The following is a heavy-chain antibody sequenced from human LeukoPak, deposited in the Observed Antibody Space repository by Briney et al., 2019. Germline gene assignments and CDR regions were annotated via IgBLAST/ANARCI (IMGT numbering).Heavy chain of an antibody. Sequence: SETLSLTCTVSGGSISNYYWGWIRQPPGKGLEWIGYIYYSGSTNYNPSLRSRVTISVDTSKNQFSLKMRSVTAADTARYYCSSSARGSGTYAFNYWGQGTLVPVPT. V-gene: IGHV4-59*01. J-gene: IGHJ4*02. CDR2: IYYSGST. CDR1: GGSISNYY. CDR3: SSSARGSGTYAFNY. D-gene: IGHD3-10*01.